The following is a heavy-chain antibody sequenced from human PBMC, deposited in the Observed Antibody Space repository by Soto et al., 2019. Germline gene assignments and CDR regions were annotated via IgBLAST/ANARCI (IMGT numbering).Heavy chain of an antibody. CDR1: GGSISISNW. V-gene: IGHV4-4*02. CDR3: ARGGYYFYMDV. D-gene: IGHD1-26*01. J-gene: IGHJ6*03. Sequence: QVQLQESGPGLVKPSETLSLTCAVSGGSISISNWWSWVRQTPGKGLEWIGQIHHRGSTNYSPSLTSRVIISVDKSKNQFSLKMNSLTAADTAMCYCARGGYYFYMDVWGKGTTVTVSS. CDR2: IHHRGST.